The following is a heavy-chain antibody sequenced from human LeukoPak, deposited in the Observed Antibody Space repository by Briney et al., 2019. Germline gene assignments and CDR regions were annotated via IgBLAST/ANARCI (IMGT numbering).Heavy chain of an antibody. CDR2: ISYDGSNK. D-gene: IGHD4-11*01. Sequence: GRSLRLSCAASGFTFSSYGMHWVRQAPGKGLEWVAVISYDGSNKYYADSVKGRFTISRDNSKNTMYMQMNSLRAEDTAVYYCAKPNSTPPHDYSNYVGYYYYYMDVWGKGTTVTVSS. V-gene: IGHV3-30*18. CDR3: AKPNSTPPHDYSNYVGYYYYYMDV. J-gene: IGHJ6*03. CDR1: GFTFSSYG.